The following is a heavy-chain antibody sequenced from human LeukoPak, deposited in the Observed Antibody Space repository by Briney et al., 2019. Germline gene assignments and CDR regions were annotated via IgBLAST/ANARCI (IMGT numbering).Heavy chain of an antibody. Sequence: SETLSLTCAVSGGSISSYYWSWIRQPPGKGLEWIGYIYYSGSTNYNPSLKSRVTISVDTSKNQFSLKLSSVTAADTAVYYCARINRSDYFDYWGQGTLVTVSS. J-gene: IGHJ4*02. CDR2: IYYSGST. V-gene: IGHV4-59*01. CDR1: GGSISSYY. D-gene: IGHD1-14*01. CDR3: ARINRSDYFDY.